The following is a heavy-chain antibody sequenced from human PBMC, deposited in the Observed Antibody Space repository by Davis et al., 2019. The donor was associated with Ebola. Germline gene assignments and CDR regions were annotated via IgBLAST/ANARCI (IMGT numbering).Heavy chain of an antibody. CDR3: ARVGRWGSSYYFDY. J-gene: IGHJ4*02. CDR1: GGSISSGGYY. Sequence: PSETLSLTCTVSGGSISSGGYYWSWIRQPAGKGLEWIGRIYTSGSTNSNPSLKSRVTMSVDTSKNQFSLKLSSVTAADTAVYYCARVGRWGSSYYFDYWGQGTLVTVSS. V-gene: IGHV4-61*02. CDR2: IYTSGST. D-gene: IGHD7-27*01.